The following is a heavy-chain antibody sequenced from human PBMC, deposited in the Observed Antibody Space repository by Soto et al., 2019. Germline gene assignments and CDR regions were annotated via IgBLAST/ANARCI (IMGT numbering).Heavy chain of an antibody. J-gene: IGHJ6*02. D-gene: IGHD2-2*01. CDR1: GFTFSSYS. CDR3: ARVVLGSQYYYYYGMDV. Sequence: KSGGSLRLSCAASGFTFSSYSMNWVRQAPGKGLEWVSSISSSSSYIYYADSVKGRFTISRDNAKNSLYLQMNSLRAEDTAVYYCARVVLGSQYYYYYGMDVWGQGTTVTVSS. V-gene: IGHV3-21*01. CDR2: ISSSSSYI.